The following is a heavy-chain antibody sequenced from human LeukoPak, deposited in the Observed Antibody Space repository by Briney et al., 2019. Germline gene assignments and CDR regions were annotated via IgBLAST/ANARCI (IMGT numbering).Heavy chain of an antibody. Sequence: GGSLRLSCAASGFTFSDSSVHWVRQASGKGLEWIGLMEKELNGYATAYAASVKGRFTISRDDSQNTAYLQMDSLKTEDTALYYCTRDSGTYNWLDPWGQGTLVTVSS. CDR3: TRDSGTYNWLDP. CDR2: MEKELNGYAT. V-gene: IGHV3-73*01. J-gene: IGHJ5*02. CDR1: GFTFSDSS. D-gene: IGHD1-26*01.